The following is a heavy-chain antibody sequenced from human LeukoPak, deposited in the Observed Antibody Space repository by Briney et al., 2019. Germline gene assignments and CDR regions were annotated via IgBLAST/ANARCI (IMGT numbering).Heavy chain of an antibody. CDR1: GFTFKPYW. CDR3: VRGGPSTWS. D-gene: IGHD2-15*01. V-gene: IGHV3-74*01. Sequence: QSGGSLRLSCAASGFTFKPYWMHWVRQVPGRGPVWVSRINHDGSDTIYADSVRGRFTISRDDAKNTLYLQMNNLRAEDTAVYYCVRGGPSTWSWGQGTLVTVSS. J-gene: IGHJ5*02. CDR2: INHDGSDT.